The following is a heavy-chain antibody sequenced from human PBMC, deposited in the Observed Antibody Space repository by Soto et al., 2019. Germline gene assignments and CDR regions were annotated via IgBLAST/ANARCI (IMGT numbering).Heavy chain of an antibody. CDR2: ISYDGSNK. CDR3: ARDGP. V-gene: IGHV3-30-3*01. J-gene: IGHJ5*02. CDR1: GFTFSSYA. Sequence: QVQLVESGGGVVQPGRSLRLSCAASGFTFSSYAMHWVRQAPGKGLEWVAVISYDGSNKYYADSVKGRFTISRDNSKNTLYLQMNSLRAEDTAVYYCARDGPWGQGTLVTVSS.